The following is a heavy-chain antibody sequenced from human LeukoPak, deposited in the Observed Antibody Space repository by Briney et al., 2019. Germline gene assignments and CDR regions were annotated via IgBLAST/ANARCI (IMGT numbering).Heavy chain of an antibody. CDR3: ASYCGGDCRFDY. CDR2: IKQDGSEK. Sequence: GGSLRLSCAASGFTFSSYWMSWVRQAPGKGLEWVANIKQDGSEKYYVDSVKGRFTISRDNAKNSLYLQMNSLRAEDTAVYYCASYCGGDCRFDYWGQGTLSPSPQ. V-gene: IGHV3-7*01. CDR1: GFTFSSYW. D-gene: IGHD2-21*01. J-gene: IGHJ4*02.